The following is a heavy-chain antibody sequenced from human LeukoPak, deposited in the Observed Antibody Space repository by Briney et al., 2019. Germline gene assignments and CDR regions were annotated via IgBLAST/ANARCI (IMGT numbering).Heavy chain of an antibody. CDR3: ARYGSATIARFDY. CDR2: IYYSGST. J-gene: IGHJ4*02. CDR1: GGSISGYY. Sequence: LETLSLTCTVSGGSISGYYWGWIRQPPGKGLEWIGSIYYSGSTIYNPSLKSRVTISVDTSQNQFSLNLTSVTAADTAVYYCARYGSATIARFDYWGQGTLVTVSS. V-gene: IGHV4-59*08. D-gene: IGHD5-24*01.